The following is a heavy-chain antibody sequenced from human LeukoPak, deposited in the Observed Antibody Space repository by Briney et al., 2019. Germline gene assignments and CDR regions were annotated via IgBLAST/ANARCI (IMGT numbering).Heavy chain of an antibody. Sequence: GESPKISCKGSGYSFTSYWIGWVRQMPGKGVEWMGIIYHGDSDTRYRPSFQGQVTISADKSISNAYLQWSSLKASDTDMYYCARHVDTAMVTSLFDMWGEGTMVSVPS. CDR3: ARHVDTAMVTSLFDM. V-gene: IGHV5-51*01. CDR1: GYSFTSYW. CDR2: IYHGDSDT. J-gene: IGHJ3*02. D-gene: IGHD5-18*01.